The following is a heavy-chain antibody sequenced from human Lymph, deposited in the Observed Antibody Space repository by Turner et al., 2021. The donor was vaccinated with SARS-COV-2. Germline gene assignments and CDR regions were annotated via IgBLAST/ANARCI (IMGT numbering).Heavy chain of an antibody. Sequence: GESGGGVVQPGGSLRLSCAASGFTFDDYAMHWVRQAPGKGLEWVSLISGDGGGTYYADSVKGRFTISRDNSKNSLSLQMNSLRAEDTALYYCAKDPGYSSGGSCYSRTYFDFWGQGTLVTVSA. V-gene: IGHV3-43*02. J-gene: IGHJ4*02. CDR3: AKDPGYSSGGSCYSRTYFDF. CDR2: ISGDGGGT. D-gene: IGHD2-15*01. CDR1: GFTFDDYA.